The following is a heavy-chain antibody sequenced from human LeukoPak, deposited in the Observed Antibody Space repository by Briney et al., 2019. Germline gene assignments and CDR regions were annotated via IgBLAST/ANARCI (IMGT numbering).Heavy chain of an antibody. J-gene: IGHJ4*02. CDR3: AGEYSSISR. CDR2: IYYGGST. Sequence: SETLSLTCTVAGGSISSYYWSWLRQPPGKGLEWGGYIYYGGSTNYNTSLKRRVTISVDTSKSQFSLNLSSVTAADTAVYYSAGEYSSISRWGQGTLVTVSS. V-gene: IGHV4-59*01. CDR1: GGSISSYY. D-gene: IGHD6-13*01.